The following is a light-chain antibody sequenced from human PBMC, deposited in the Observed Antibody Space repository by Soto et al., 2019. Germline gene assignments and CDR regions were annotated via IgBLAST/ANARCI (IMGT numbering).Light chain of an antibody. CDR1: SSDVGGYNY. CDR2: DVS. Sequence: QSALTQPASVSGSPGQSITISCTGTSSDVGGYNYVSWYQQHPGKAPKLMIYDVSNRPSGVSNRFSGSKSGNTASLTISGLQAEDEADYYCRSYTSSSTHGFGTGTKVTV. J-gene: IGLJ1*01. CDR3: RSYTSSSTHG. V-gene: IGLV2-14*01.